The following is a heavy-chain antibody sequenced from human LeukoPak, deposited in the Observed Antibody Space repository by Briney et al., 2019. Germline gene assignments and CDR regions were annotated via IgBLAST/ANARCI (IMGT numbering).Heavy chain of an antibody. CDR2: IRYDGSNK. Sequence: GGSLRLSCAASGFTFSSYGMHWVRQAPGKGLEWVAFIRYDGSNKYYADSVKGRFTISRDNSKNTLYLQMNSLRAEDTAVYYCETDIVVVPAAIVLDYWGQGTLVTVSS. CDR3: ETDIVVVPAAIVLDY. CDR1: GFTFSSYG. D-gene: IGHD2-2*02. J-gene: IGHJ4*02. V-gene: IGHV3-30*02.